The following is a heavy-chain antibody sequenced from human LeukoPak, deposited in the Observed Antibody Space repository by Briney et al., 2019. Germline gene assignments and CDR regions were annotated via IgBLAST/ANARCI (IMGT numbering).Heavy chain of an antibody. CDR2: IIPIFGTA. CDR1: GITFNYCT. Sequence: GASVKVSCKASGITFNYCTISWVRQAPGQGLEWMGGIIPIFGTANYAQKFQGRVTITADESTSTAYMELSSLRSEDTAVYYCARGSYSSSSALDWGQGTLVTVYS. J-gene: IGHJ4*02. D-gene: IGHD6-13*01. CDR3: ARGSYSSSSALD. V-gene: IGHV1-69*13.